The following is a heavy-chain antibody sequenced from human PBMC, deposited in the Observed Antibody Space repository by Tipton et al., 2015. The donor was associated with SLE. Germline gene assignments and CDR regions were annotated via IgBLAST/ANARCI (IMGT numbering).Heavy chain of an antibody. Sequence: TLSLTCTVSGGSISSYYWSWIRQPPGKGLEWIGYIYYSGSTNYNPSLKSRVPISVDTSKNQFSLKLSSVTAADTAVYYCARDMHDILTGYSRHWYFDLWVRGTLVTVSS. J-gene: IGHJ2*01. CDR1: GGSISSYY. D-gene: IGHD3-9*01. CDR2: IYYSGST. V-gene: IGHV4-59*01. CDR3: ARDMHDILTGYSRHWYFDL.